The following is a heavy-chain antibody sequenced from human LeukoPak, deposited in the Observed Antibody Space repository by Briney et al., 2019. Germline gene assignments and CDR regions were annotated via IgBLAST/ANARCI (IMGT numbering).Heavy chain of an antibody. CDR1: GGSFSSYA. CDR2: IIPIFCTA. CDR3: ARGRCSSTSCYAGINYYYYGMDV. Sequence: SVKVSCKASGGSFSSYAISWVRPAPGQGLEWMGGIIPIFCTANYAQKFQGRVTITADESTSTAYMELSSLRSEDTAVYYCARGRCSSTSCYAGINYYYYGMDVWGQGTTVTVSS. D-gene: IGHD2-2*01. J-gene: IGHJ6*02. V-gene: IGHV1-69*01.